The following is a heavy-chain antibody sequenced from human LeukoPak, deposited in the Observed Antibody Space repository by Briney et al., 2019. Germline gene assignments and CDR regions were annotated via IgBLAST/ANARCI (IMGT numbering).Heavy chain of an antibody. Sequence: SQTLSLTCSVYGGSFSYGDYYWTWIRQPPGKGLEWIGYIYYSGTYYNPSLKSRLTISQDRSKNQFSLKLSSVSAADTAVYYCARGLLSSWFDPWGQGTLVTVSS. J-gene: IGHJ5*02. D-gene: IGHD2-21*02. CDR2: IYYSGT. CDR1: GGSFSYGDYY. CDR3: ARGLLSSWFDP. V-gene: IGHV4-30-4*01.